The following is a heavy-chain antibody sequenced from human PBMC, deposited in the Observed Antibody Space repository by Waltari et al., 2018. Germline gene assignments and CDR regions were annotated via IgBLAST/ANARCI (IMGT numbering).Heavy chain of an antibody. Sequence: EVQLLESGGGLVQPGGSLRLSCAASGFTFSSYAMSWVRQAPGKGLEWVSAISGRGGSTYYADSVKGRVTRYRDNSKNTLYLQMNSLRAEDTAVYYCAKELRVGAPRGIWSQGTMVTVSS. CDR1: GFTFSSYA. D-gene: IGHD1-26*01. J-gene: IGHJ3*02. V-gene: IGHV3-23*01. CDR3: AKELRVGAPRGI. CDR2: ISGRGGST.